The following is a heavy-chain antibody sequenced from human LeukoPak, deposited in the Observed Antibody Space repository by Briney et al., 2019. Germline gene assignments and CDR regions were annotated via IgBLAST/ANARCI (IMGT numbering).Heavy chain of an antibody. CDR1: GFTFSSYG. CDR3: AKDLSYCSSTSCPFDY. D-gene: IGHD2-2*01. CDR2: ISYDGSNK. J-gene: IGHJ4*02. Sequence: GGSLRLSCAASGFTFSSYGMHWVRQAPGKGLEWVAVISYDGSNKYYADSVKGRFTISRDNSKNTLYLQMNSLRAEDTAVYYCAKDLSYCSSTSCPFDYWGQGTLVTVSS. V-gene: IGHV3-30*18.